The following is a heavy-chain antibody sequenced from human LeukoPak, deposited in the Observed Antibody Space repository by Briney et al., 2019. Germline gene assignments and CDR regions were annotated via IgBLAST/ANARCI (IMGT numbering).Heavy chain of an antibody. J-gene: IGHJ4*02. Sequence: GGSLRLSCVGAGFNNADYGMSWVRQAPGKGLEWVSGIDWSGEASEYADSVKGRFTISRDNDKNSLYLQMNTLRPEDTGLYYCARDLSATWYSLAYWGQGTLVTVSS. CDR2: IDWSGEAS. D-gene: IGHD2-15*01. CDR1: GFNNADYG. V-gene: IGHV3-20*04. CDR3: ARDLSATWYSLAY.